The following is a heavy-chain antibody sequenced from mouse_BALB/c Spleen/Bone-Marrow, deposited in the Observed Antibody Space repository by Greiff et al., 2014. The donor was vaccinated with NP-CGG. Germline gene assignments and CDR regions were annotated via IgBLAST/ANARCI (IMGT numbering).Heavy chain of an antibody. J-gene: IGHJ4*01. V-gene: IGHV5-6-2*01. CDR3: ARRGISTSEGVGAMDY. Sequence: EVKLMESGGGLVKLGGSLKLSCAASGFTFSSYYMSWVRQTPEKRLELVAAINSNGDNTYYPDTVKGRFTISRDNAKNTLYLQMSRLKSEDTALYYCARRGISTSEGVGAMDYWGQGTSVTVSS. CDR1: GFTFSSYY. D-gene: IGHD1-1*01. CDR2: INSNGDNT.